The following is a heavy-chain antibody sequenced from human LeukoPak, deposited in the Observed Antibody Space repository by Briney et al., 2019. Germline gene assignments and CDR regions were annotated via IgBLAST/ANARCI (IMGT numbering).Heavy chain of an antibody. J-gene: IGHJ6*03. Sequence: PSETLSLTCTVSGGSISSYYWSWIRQPPGKGLEWIGYIYYSGSTNYNPSLKSRVTISVDTSKNQFSLKLSSVTAADTAVYYCARGVHVLLWFGERDYYMDVWGKGTTVTVSS. CDR3: ARGVHVLLWFGERDYYMDV. D-gene: IGHD3-10*01. CDR2: IYYSGST. CDR1: GGSISSYY. V-gene: IGHV4-59*01.